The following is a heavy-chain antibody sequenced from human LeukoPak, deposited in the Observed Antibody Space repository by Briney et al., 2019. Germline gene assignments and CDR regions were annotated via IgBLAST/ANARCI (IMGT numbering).Heavy chain of an antibody. CDR3: AKTYYYGSGTPADAFDI. CDR2: IYPDDSDT. D-gene: IGHD3-10*01. CDR1: GYSFTDYW. Sequence: GASLKISRKGSGYSFTDYWIGWVRQMSGKGPEWMGLIYPDDSDTRYSPSFQRQLTISPDKSVNSTFLQWSSLKASDTAMYYCAKTYYYGSGTPADAFDIWGQGTMVTTSS. V-gene: IGHV5-51*01. J-gene: IGHJ3*02.